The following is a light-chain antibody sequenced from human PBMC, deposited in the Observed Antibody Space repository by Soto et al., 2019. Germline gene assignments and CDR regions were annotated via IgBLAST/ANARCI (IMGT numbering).Light chain of an antibody. CDR3: PQYGSSPLT. J-gene: IGKJ4*01. Sequence: EVVRTQPPATLSVSPGEGVTLSCRASQGIGDTLAWYQHKPGQAPRLLIYGASSRATGIPDRFSGSGSGTDFTLTISRLEPEDFAVYYCPQYGSSPLTFGGGTKVDI. CDR2: GAS. V-gene: IGKV3-20*01. CDR1: QGIGDT.